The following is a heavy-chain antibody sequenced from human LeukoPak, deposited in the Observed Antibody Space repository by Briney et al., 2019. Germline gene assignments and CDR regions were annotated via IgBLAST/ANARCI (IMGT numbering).Heavy chain of an antibody. J-gene: IGHJ4*02. CDR2: IRQDGKEK. V-gene: IGHV3-7*02. Sequence: QPGGSLRLSCAAAGFTFSWHWMDWVRQAPGKGLQWVAHIRQDGKEKFYVDSVKGRFTISRDNSRNTLYLQMISLRAEDTALYYCARGRSSNDYRGQGTLVSVSS. CDR3: ARGRSSNDY. CDR1: GFTFSWHW. D-gene: IGHD6-13*01.